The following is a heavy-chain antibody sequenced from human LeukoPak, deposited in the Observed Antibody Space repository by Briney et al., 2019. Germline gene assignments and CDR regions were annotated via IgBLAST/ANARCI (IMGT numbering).Heavy chain of an antibody. J-gene: IGHJ4*02. D-gene: IGHD3-10*01. CDR3: ARWRLHLGSGTSRYSFDY. CDR2: ISSSTPTI. CDR1: GFTFSSYE. V-gene: IGHV3-48*03. Sequence: GGSLRLSCAASGFTFSSYEMNWVRQAPAKGLEWVAYISSSTPTIYYANSVKGRFTISRDNSKNSLYLQMNSLRAEDTAVYYCARWRLHLGSGTSRYSFDYWGQGALVTVSS.